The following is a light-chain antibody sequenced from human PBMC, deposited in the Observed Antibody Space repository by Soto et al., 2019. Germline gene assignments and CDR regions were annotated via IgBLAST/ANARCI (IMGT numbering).Light chain of an antibody. CDR1: QSISSY. V-gene: IGKV1-39*01. CDR2: AAS. Sequence: DIQMTQSPSSLSASVGDRVTITCRASQSISSYLNWYQQKPGKAPKLLIYAASSLQSGVPSRFSGSGSGTDFTLTISSLQPEDCATYYCQQSYSTPHTFGQGTKLDIK. J-gene: IGKJ2*01. CDR3: QQSYSTPHT.